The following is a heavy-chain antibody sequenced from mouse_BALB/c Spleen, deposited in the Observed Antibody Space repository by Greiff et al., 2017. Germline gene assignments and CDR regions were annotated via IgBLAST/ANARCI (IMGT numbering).Heavy chain of an antibody. CDR1: GYTFTSYW. Sequence: VQLQQSGTVLARPGASVKMSCKASGYTFTSYWMHWVKQRPGQGLEWIGAIYPGNSDTSYNQKFKGKAKLTAVTSTSTAYMELSSLTNEDSAVYYCTRCYGNYYAMDYWGQGTSVTVSS. V-gene: IGHV1-5*01. CDR2: IYPGNSDT. CDR3: TRCYGNYYAMDY. D-gene: IGHD2-1*01. J-gene: IGHJ4*01.